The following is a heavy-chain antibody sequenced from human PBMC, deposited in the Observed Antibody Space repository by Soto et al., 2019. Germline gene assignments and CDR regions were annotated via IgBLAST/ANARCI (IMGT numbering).Heavy chain of an antibody. V-gene: IGHV4-59*01. CDR1: GGSISSYY. J-gene: IGHJ4*02. CDR2: IYYRGST. D-gene: IGHD3-9*01. CDR3: ARGPLYYDILTGYYIPDYFDY. Sequence: SETLSLTCTVSGGSISSYYWSWIRQPPGKGLEWIGYIYYRGSTNYNPSLKSRVTISVDTSKNQFSLQLSSVTAADTAVYYCARGPLYYDILTGYYIPDYFDYWGQGTLVTVSS.